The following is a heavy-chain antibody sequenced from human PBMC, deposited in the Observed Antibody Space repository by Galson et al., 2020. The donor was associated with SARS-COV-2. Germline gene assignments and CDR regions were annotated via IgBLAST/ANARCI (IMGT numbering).Heavy chain of an antibody. J-gene: IGHJ5*02. CDR1: GFTFSSYG. CDR2: IWYDGSNK. D-gene: IGHD1-26*01. CDR3: ARDYSGSPFDA. Sequence: GGSLRLSCAASGFTFSSYGMHWVRQAPGKGLEWVAVIWYDGSNKYYADSVKGRFTISRDNSKNTLYLQMNSLRAEDTAVYYCARDYSGSPFDAWGQGTLVTVSS. V-gene: IGHV3-33*08.